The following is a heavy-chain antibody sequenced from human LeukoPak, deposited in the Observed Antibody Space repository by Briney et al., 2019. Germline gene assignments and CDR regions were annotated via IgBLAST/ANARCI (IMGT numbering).Heavy chain of an antibody. D-gene: IGHD6-19*01. J-gene: IGHJ4*02. CDR2: IYYSGIT. CDR3: ARDSGYRSGHFDY. V-gene: IGHV4-59*01. Sequence: SETLSLTGTGSGGSISSYYWGWILQPPGKGLEWMGYIYYSGITNYNPSLKSRVTISVDTSKNQFSLKLSSVTAAYTAVYYWARDSGYRSGHFDYWGQGTLVTVSS. CDR1: GGSISSYY.